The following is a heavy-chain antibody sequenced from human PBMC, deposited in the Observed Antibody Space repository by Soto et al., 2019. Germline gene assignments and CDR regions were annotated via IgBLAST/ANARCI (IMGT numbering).Heavy chain of an antibody. Sequence: VQLVESGGGLVKPGGSLRLSCAASGFTFSSYTMNWVRQAPGRGLEWVSSIGTSSSYIYYADSVKGRFTISRDNAKNSLFLQMNSLRADDTAVYYCARDSVRDYLYYYYGMDVW. CDR3: ARDSVRDYLYYYYGMDV. CDR1: GFTFSSYT. J-gene: IGHJ6*01. D-gene: IGHD4-17*01. V-gene: IGHV3-21*01. CDR2: IGTSSSYI.